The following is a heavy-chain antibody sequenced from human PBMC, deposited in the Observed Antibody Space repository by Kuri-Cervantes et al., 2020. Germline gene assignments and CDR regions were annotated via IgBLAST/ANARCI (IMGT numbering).Heavy chain of an antibody. CDR1: GYSISSGYF. D-gene: IGHD3-10*01. Sequence: SETLSLTCAVSGYSISSGYFWGWIRQPPGKGLEWIGEINHSGSTNYNPSLKSRVTISVDTSKNQFSLKLSSVTAADTAVYYCARGSSNYSGSYYPPRGYYYYMDVWGKGTTVTVS. J-gene: IGHJ6*03. CDR2: INHSGST. V-gene: IGHV4-38-2*01. CDR3: ARGSSNYSGSYYPPRGYYYYMDV.